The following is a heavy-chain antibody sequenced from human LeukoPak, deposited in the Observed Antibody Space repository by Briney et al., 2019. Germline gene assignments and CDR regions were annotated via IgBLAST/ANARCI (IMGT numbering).Heavy chain of an antibody. J-gene: IGHJ4*02. CDR2: INPSGGST. D-gene: IGHD3-22*01. V-gene: IGHV1-46*01. CDR3: ARDKGWYDSSGYYYVGVLGD. CDR1: GYTFTVYY. Sequence: ASVNVSCTASGYTFTVYYMHWVRQAPGQGLEWMGIINPSGGSTSYAQKFQGRVTMTRDTSTSTVYMELSSLRSEDTAVYYCARDKGWYDSSGYYYVGVLGDWGQGTLVTVSS.